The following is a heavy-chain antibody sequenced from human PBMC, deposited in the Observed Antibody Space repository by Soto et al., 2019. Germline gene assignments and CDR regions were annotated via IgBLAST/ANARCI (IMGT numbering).Heavy chain of an antibody. CDR3: ARSVAVPGAHIDY. CDR1: GGSISGSY. D-gene: IGHD6-19*01. CDR2: VYYTGSN. Sequence: ASETLSLTCSVSGGSISGSYWSWIRQSPGKGLEWLGYVYYTGSNNYSPSLRSRVSISVDTSKNEFSLRLSSVTAADTAVYFCARSVAVPGAHIDYWGQGTQVTVSS. V-gene: IGHV4-59*01. J-gene: IGHJ4*02.